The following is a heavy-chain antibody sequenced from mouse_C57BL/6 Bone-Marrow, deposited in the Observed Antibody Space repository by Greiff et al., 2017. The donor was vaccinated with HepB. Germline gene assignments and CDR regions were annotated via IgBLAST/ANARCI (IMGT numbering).Heavy chain of an antibody. V-gene: IGHV5-17*01. CDR1: GFTFSDYG. CDR3: ARRWLLPYYYAMDY. Sequence: EVKLVESGGGLVKPGGSLKLSCAASGFTFSDYGMHWVRQAPEKGLEWVAYISSGSSTIYYADTVQGRFTISSDNAKNTLFLQMTSLRSEDTAMYYCARRWLLPYYYAMDYWGQGTSVTVSS. CDR2: ISSGSSTI. D-gene: IGHD2-3*01. J-gene: IGHJ4*01.